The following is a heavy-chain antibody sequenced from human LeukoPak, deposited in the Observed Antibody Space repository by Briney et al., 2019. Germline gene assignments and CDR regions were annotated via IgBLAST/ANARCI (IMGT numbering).Heavy chain of an antibody. CDR1: GFTVSSNY. CDR2: IYSGGST. J-gene: IGHJ4*02. V-gene: IGHV3-53*01. Sequence: PGGSLRLSCAASGFTVSSNYMTWVRQAPGKGLEWVSIIYSGGSTSYADSVKGRFTISRDNSKNTLYLQMNSLRAEDTAVYYCARSYSSSPRRYFDYWGQGTLVTVSS. D-gene: IGHD6-6*01. CDR3: ARSYSSSPRRYFDY.